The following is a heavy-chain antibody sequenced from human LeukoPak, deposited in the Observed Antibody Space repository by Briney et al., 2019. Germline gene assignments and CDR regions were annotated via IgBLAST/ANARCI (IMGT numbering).Heavy chain of an antibody. Sequence: GSLRLSCAASGFTFSSYAMSWIRQPPGKGLEWIGEINHSGSTNYNPSLKSRVTISVDTSKNQFSLKLSSVTAADTAVYYCARGPKNFDLWGRGTLVTVSS. CDR2: INHSGST. CDR3: ARGPKNFDL. CDR1: GFTFSSYA. V-gene: IGHV4-34*01. J-gene: IGHJ2*01.